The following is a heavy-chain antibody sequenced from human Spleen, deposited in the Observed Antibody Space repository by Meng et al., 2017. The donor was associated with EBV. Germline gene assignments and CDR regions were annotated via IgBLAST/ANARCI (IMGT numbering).Heavy chain of an antibody. Sequence: VHLQASGPGLVKPSETLAPTCTVSGAPITSHYWNWIRQPQGKGLEWIGYVYYTGTTTYNPSLKSRVAISVDTSKNQLSLKLNYVTAADTAVYYCATLYGSVNTQKPSDYWGQGTLVTVSS. CDR3: ATLYGSVNTQKPSDY. CDR1: GAPITSHY. D-gene: IGHD3-10*01. J-gene: IGHJ4*02. V-gene: IGHV4-59*11. CDR2: VYYTGTT.